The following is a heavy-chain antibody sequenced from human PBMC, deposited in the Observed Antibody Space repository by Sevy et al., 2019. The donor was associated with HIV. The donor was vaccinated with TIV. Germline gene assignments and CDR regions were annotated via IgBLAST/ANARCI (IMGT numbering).Heavy chain of an antibody. CDR3: ARDRGNIVATISDY. D-gene: IGHD5-12*01. Sequence: GGSLRLSCAASGFTFSSYAMSWVRQAPGKGLEWVSAISGSGGSTYYADSVKGRFTISRDNAKNSLYLQMNSLRDEDTAVYYCARDRGNIVATISDYWGQGTLVTVSS. J-gene: IGHJ4*02. CDR2: ISGSGGST. V-gene: IGHV3-23*01. CDR1: GFTFSSYA.